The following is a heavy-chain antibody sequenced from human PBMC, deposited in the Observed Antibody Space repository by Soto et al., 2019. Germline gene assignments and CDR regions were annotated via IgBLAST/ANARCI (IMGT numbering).Heavy chain of an antibody. CDR3: ARDKSHKINYYFDY. CDR2: INAGNGNT. CDR1: GYTFTSYA. V-gene: IGHV1-3*01. D-gene: IGHD1-20*01. J-gene: IGHJ4*02. Sequence: GASVKVSCKASGYTFTSYAMHWVRQAPGQRLEWMGWINAGNGNTKYSQKFQGRVTITRDTSASTAYMELSSLRSEDTAVYYCARDKSHKINYYFDYWGQGTLVTVSS.